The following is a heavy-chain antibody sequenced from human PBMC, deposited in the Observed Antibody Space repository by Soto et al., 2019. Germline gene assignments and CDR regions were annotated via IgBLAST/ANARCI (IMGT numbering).Heavy chain of an antibody. CDR3: AKGTTTVTPTNPTTYYFDY. CDR1: GFTFSSYA. CDR2: ISGSGGST. V-gene: IGHV3-23*01. D-gene: IGHD4-17*01. J-gene: IGHJ4*02. Sequence: GESLKISCAASGFTFSSYAMSWVRQAPGKGLEWVSAISGSGGSTYYADSGKGRFTISRDNSKNTLYLQMNSLRAEDTAVYYCAKGTTTVTPTNPTTYYFDYWGQGTLVTVSS.